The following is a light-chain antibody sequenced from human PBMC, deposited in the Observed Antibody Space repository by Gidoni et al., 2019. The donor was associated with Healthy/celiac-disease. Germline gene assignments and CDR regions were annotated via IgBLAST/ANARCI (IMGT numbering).Light chain of an antibody. J-gene: IGKJ2*01. CDR1: QSVLYSSNNKNY. CDR2: WAS. V-gene: IGKV4-1*01. CDR3: QQYYSTPT. Sequence: DIVMTQSPHPLAVSLGERATINCKSSQSVLYSSNNKNYLAWYQQKPGQPPKLLIYWASTRESGVPDRFSGSGSGTDFTLTISSLQAEDVAVYYCQQYYSTPTFGQGTKLEIK.